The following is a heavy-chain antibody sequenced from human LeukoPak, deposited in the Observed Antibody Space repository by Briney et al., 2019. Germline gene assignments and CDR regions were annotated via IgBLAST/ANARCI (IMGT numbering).Heavy chain of an antibody. CDR1: GFIFSNYW. V-gene: IGHV3-23*01. J-gene: IGHJ4*02. CDR3: AKDLGSVVTPPSLDF. CDR2: ISGSGGDT. D-gene: IGHD4-23*01. Sequence: PGGSLRLSCAASGFIFSNYWMSSVRQAPGKGLEWVSAISGSGGDTYYADSVKGRFTISRDNSKNTLYLQMSSLRAEDTAVYYCAKDLGSVVTPPSLDFWGQGTLVTVSS.